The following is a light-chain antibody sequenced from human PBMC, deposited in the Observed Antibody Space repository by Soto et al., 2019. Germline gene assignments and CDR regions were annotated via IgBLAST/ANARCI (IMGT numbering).Light chain of an antibody. CDR1: RSVSNR. CDR3: QQYYNWPVT. V-gene: IGKV3-15*01. CDR2: GAS. Sequence: EILMPQAPDTLSVSPAESVTFSCRASRSVSNRLAWYQHKPGQAPRLLISGASNGATGIPPKFSGSGSGTEFTLTVDSLQSDYIAVYYCQQYYNWPVTFGGGTKVDI. J-gene: IGKJ4*01.